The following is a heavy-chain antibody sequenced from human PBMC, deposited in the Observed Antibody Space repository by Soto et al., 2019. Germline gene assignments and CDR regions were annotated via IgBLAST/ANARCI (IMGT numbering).Heavy chain of an antibody. J-gene: IGHJ5*02. D-gene: IGHD1-26*01. CDR3: ARVMVGASEYNWFDP. CDR1: GYTFTSYG. V-gene: IGHV1-18*01. CDR2: ISAYNGNT. Sequence: ASVKVSCKASGYTFTSYGISWVRQAPGQGLEWIGWISAYNGNTNYAQKLQGRVTMTTDTSTSTAYMELRSLRSDDTAVYYCARVMVGASEYNWFDPWGQGTLVTVSS.